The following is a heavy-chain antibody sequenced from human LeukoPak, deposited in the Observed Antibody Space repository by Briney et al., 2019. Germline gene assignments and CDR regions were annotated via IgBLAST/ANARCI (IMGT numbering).Heavy chain of an antibody. J-gene: IGHJ4*02. V-gene: IGHV1-69*04. CDR1: GGTFSSYA. CDR3: ARAGTLRLGGAED. CDR2: ITPILGIA. Sequence: ASVKVSCKASGGTFSSYAISWVRQAPGQGLEWMGRITPILGIANYAQKFQGRVTITADKSTSTAYMELSSLRSEDTAVYYCARAGTLRLGGAEDWGQGTLVTVSS. D-gene: IGHD3-10*01.